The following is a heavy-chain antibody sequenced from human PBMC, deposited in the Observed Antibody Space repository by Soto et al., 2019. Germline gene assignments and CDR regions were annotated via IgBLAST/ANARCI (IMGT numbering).Heavy chain of an antibody. D-gene: IGHD3-3*01. CDR3: AKDKEVSYYDFWSGFLGDY. CDR1: GFTFSSYA. CDR2: ISGSGGST. Sequence: GGSLRLSCAASGFTFSSYAMSWVRQAPGKGLEWVSAISGSGGSTYYADSVKGRFTISRDNSKNTLYLQMNSLRAEDTAVYYCAKDKEVSYYDFWSGFLGDYWGQGTLVTVSS. V-gene: IGHV3-23*01. J-gene: IGHJ4*02.